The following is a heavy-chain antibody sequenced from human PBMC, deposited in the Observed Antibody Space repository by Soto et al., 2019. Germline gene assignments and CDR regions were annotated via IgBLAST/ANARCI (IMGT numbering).Heavy chain of an antibody. V-gene: IGHV3-30-3*01. Sequence: QVQLVESGGGVVQPGRSLRLSCAASGFTFSSYAMHWVRQAPGKGLEWVAVISYDGSNKYYADSVKGRFTISRDNSKNTLYLQMNSLRAEDTAVYYCARDMPGYCISTSCPYNWFDPWGQGTLFTVSS. CDR2: ISYDGSNK. CDR3: ARDMPGYCISTSCPYNWFDP. CDR1: GFTFSSYA. D-gene: IGHD2-2*01. J-gene: IGHJ5*02.